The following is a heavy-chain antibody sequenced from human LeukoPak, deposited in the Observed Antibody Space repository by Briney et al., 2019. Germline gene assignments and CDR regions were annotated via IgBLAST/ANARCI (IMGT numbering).Heavy chain of an antibody. J-gene: IGHJ4*02. CDR3: ARGLLGIYTHFDY. CDR1: GFTFSSYS. D-gene: IGHD2-2*02. V-gene: IGHV3-48*04. CDR2: ISSSGSTI. Sequence: PGGSLRLSCAASGFTFSSYSMNWVGQAPGKGLEWVSYISSSGSTIYYADSVKGRFTISRDNAKNSLYLQMNSLRAEDTAVYYCARGLLGIYTHFDYWGQGTLVTVSS.